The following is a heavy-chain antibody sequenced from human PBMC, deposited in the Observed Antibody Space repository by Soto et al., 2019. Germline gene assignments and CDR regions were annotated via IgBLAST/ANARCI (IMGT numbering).Heavy chain of an antibody. CDR3: ARESSSSWENWFDP. Sequence: SETLSLTCAVSGGSISSGGYSWSWIRQPPGKGLEWIGYIYHSGSTYYNPSLKSRVTISVDRSKNQFSLKLSSVTAADTAVYYCARESSSSWENWFDPWGQGTLVTSPQ. J-gene: IGHJ5*02. D-gene: IGHD6-13*01. V-gene: IGHV4-30-2*01. CDR1: GGSISSGGYS. CDR2: IYHSGST.